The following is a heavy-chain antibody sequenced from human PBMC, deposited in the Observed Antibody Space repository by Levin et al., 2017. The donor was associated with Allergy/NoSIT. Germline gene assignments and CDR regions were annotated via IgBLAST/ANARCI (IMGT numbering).Heavy chain of an antibody. Sequence: GGSLRLSCAASGFSLSTYAMSWVRQAPGKGLEWVSDISSSGGTRTYADSVKGRFTISRDNNGNTVDLQMNSLRVEDTAVYYCAKATGVHLWPPVYGLDVWGHGTTVTVSS. D-gene: IGHD5-18*01. J-gene: IGHJ6*02. CDR2: ISSSGGTR. V-gene: IGHV3-23*01. CDR3: AKATGVHLWPPVYGLDV. CDR1: GFSLSTYA.